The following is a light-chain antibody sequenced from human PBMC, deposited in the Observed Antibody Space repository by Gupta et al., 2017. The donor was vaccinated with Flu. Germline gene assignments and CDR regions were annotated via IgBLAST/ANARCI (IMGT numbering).Light chain of an antibody. Sequence: QSALTQPPSASGTPGQARTISCSGARSNIGSQEFSWYWQAPGTAPKLLVYNNNKRPPGVPDRFSGSKSGTSASLAIIGLRSDDEGDYYCPSWDRSLSGCIFGGGTKLTVL. V-gene: IGLV1-47*02. CDR3: PSWDRSLSGCI. CDR1: RSNIGSQE. J-gene: IGLJ2*01. CDR2: NNN.